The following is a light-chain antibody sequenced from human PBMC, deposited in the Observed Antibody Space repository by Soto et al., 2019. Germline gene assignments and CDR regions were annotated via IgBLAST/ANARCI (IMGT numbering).Light chain of an antibody. J-gene: IGKJ1*01. CDR1: QSVSSSY. V-gene: IGKV3-20*01. Sequence: EIVLTQSPGTLSLSPGERATLSCRASQSVSSSYLAWYQQKPGQAPRLLIYGASSRATGIPDRFSGSGSGTDFTLTISRLEPEDFAVYYCQQYDNSPLTFGQGTKVELK. CDR2: GAS. CDR3: QQYDNSPLT.